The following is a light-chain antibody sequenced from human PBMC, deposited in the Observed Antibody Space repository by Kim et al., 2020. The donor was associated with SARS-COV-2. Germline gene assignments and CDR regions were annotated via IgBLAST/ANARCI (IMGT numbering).Light chain of an antibody. CDR3: QVWDSSTAFYV. V-gene: IGLV3-9*01. J-gene: IGLJ1*01. CDR2: RDS. Sequence: SYELTQPLSVSVALGQTARITCGGNNIGSKNVHWYQQKPGQAPVLVIYRDSNRPSGIPERFSGSNSWNTATLTISTVQAGDEADYYCQVWDSSTAFYVFG. CDR1: NIGSKN.